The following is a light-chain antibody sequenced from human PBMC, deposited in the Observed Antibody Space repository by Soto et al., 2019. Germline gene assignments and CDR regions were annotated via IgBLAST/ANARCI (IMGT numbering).Light chain of an antibody. CDR2: AAS. J-gene: IGKJ1*01. CDR3: QQSYSTLSWT. V-gene: IGKV1-39*01. CDR1: QSISSY. Sequence: DIQMTQSPSSLSASVGDRVTITCRASQSISSYLNWYQQXPGKAPXLXXYAASSLQSGVPSRFSGSGSGTDFTLTISSLQPEDFANYYCQQSYSTLSWTFGQGTKVDIK.